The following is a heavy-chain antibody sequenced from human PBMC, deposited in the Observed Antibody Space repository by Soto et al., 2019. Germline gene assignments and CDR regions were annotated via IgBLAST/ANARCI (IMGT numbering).Heavy chain of an antibody. CDR2: IIPIFGTA. V-gene: IGHV1-69*13. CDR1: GGTFSSYA. CDR3: ASNPIYYDSSGSRDY. Sequence: GASVKVSCKASGGTFSSYAISWVRQAPGQGLEWMGGIIPIFGTANYAQKFQGRVTITADESMSTAYMELSSLRSEDTAVYYCASNPIYYDSSGSRDYWGQGTLVTVSS. J-gene: IGHJ4*02. D-gene: IGHD3-22*01.